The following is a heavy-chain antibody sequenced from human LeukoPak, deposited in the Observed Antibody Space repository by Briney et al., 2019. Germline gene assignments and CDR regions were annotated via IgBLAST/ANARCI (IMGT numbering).Heavy chain of an antibody. CDR2: ISGSGGST. Sequence: PGGSLRLSCAASGFTFSRYVMSWVRQAPGKGLEWVSSISGSGGSTYYADSVKGRFTISRDNSKNTLYLQMNCLRAEDTAVYYCAKTFTYGDYTTAHFDYWGQGTLVTVSS. D-gene: IGHD4-17*01. J-gene: IGHJ4*02. CDR1: GFTFSRYV. CDR3: AKTFTYGDYTTAHFDY. V-gene: IGHV3-23*01.